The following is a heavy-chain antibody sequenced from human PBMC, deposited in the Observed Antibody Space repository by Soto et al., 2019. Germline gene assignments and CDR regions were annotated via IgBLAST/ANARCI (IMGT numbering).Heavy chain of an antibody. Sequence: SETLSLTCTVSGGSVTSDEDYWSWIRQSPGKGLEWIGYISNSGSTGYNPSLKTRLSMSVDRSKNQFTLRLTSVTAADTAVYFCATESGSTYGYFDYWGQGTQVTVYS. CDR1: GGSVTSDEDY. CDR3: ATESGSTYGYFDY. CDR2: ISNSGST. D-gene: IGHD5-18*01. J-gene: IGHJ4*02. V-gene: IGHV4-30-4*01.